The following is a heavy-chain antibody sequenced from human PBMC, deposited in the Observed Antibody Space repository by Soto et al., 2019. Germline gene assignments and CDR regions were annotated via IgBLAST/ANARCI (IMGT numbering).Heavy chain of an antibody. V-gene: IGHV4-39*01. Sequence: PSETLSLTCTVSGGSISSSSYYWGWIRQPPGKGLEWIGSIYYSGSTYYNPSLKSRVTISVDTSKNQFSLKLSSVTAADTAVYYCARTSPRYYYYGMDVWGQGTTVTVSS. J-gene: IGHJ6*02. CDR2: IYYSGST. CDR1: GGSISSSSYY. CDR3: ARTSPRYYYYGMDV.